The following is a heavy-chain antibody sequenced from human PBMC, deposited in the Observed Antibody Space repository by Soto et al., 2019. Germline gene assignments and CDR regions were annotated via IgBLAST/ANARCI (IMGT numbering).Heavy chain of an antibody. D-gene: IGHD3-3*01. CDR3: AKEKNFWSGTTAFDS. CDR2: ISGSGGST. J-gene: IGHJ5*01. CDR1: SFTFNMSA. Sequence: EVQMLESGGDLVQPGGSLRLSCADSSFTFNMSAMSWVRQAPGKGLEWVSGISGSGGSTYYTDSVKGRFTLSRDNSKNTLFLQMDRLGAEDPAVYYCAKEKNFWSGTTAFDSWGQGTLVTVSS. V-gene: IGHV3-23*01.